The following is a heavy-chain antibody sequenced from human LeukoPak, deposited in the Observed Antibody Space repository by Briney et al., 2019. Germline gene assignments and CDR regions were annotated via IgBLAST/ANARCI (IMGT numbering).Heavy chain of an antibody. CDR3: AKLVSVAGRSPHFDY. J-gene: IGHJ4*02. V-gene: IGHV3-23*01. CDR2: ISGSGGST. D-gene: IGHD6-19*01. CDR1: GFTFSSYA. Sequence: GESLRLSCAASGFTFSSYAMSWVRQAPGKGLEWVSAISGSGGSTYYADSVKGRFTISRDNSKNTLYLQMNSLRAEDTAVYYCAKLVSVAGRSPHFDYWGQGTLVTVSS.